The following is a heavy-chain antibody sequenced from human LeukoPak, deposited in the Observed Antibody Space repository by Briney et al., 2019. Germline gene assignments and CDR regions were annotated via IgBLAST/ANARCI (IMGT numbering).Heavy chain of an antibody. J-gene: IGHJ4*02. CDR1: GGSFSGYY. CDR2: INHSGST. V-gene: IGHV4-34*01. CDR3: ARVLPRKDY. Sequence: SETLSLTCAVYGGSFSGYYWSWIRQPPGKGLEWIGEINHSGSTNYNPSLKSRVTISVDTSKNQFSLKLSSVTAADTAVYYCARVLPRKDYWGQGTLVTVSS.